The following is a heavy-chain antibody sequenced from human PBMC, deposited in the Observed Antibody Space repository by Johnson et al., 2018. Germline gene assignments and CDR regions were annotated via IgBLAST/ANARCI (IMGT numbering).Heavy chain of an antibody. CDR1: GVSLSLHQ. D-gene: IGHD6-13*01. J-gene: IGHJ3*02. CDR2: IYESGGP. Sequence: QVQLVQSGPGLVKPSETLSLICTVSGVSLSLHQWNWIRQPPGKGLEWIGVIYESGGPNYNPSLNSRVTISLGASKNQFSLKLSSVTAADTAVYYCARESFSITAGNDGFDIWGQWTMVTVSS. V-gene: IGHV4-59*11. CDR3: ARESFSITAGNDGFDI.